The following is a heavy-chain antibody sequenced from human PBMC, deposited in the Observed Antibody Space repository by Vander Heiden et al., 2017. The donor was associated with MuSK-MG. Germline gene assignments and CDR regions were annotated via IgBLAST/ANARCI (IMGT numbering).Heavy chain of an antibody. J-gene: IGHJ4*02. CDR2: IYLNDDK. V-gene: IGHV2-5*01. CDR3: AHRAYGDSPFYFDY. D-gene: IGHD4-17*01. Sequence: QITLKESGPTLVKPTQTLTLTCTFSGFSLSTSGVGVGWIRQPPGKALEWLALIYLNDDKRYSPSLKSRLTITKDTSKNQVVLTMTNMDPVDTATYYCAHRAYGDSPFYFDYWGQGTLVTVSS. CDR1: GFSLSTSGVG.